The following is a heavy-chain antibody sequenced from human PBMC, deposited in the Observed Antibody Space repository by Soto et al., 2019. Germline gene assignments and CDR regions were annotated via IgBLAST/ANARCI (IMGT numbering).Heavy chain of an antibody. D-gene: IGHD3-10*01. V-gene: IGHV1-46*01. Sequence: GASVKVSCKASGYTFTNYYIHWVRQAPGQGLEWMGIINPSGGSTDYTQKFQDRVTMSRDTSTSTVYMELSSLRSEDTAVYYCARDHRLLWFGELLIWGQGTLVTVS. CDR2: INPSGGST. CDR3: ARDHRLLWFGELLI. CDR1: GYTFTNYY. J-gene: IGHJ4*02.